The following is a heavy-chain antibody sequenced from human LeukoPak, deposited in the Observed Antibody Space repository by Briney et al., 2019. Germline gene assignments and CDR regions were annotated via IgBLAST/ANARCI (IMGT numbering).Heavy chain of an antibody. Sequence: SVKVSCKASGGTFSSYAISWVRQAPGQGLEWMGGIIPIFGTANYAQKFQGRVTITADEPTSTAYMELSSLRSEDTAVYYCASAVHYFGSGSLLNWFDPWGQGTLVTVSS. J-gene: IGHJ5*02. CDR2: IIPIFGTA. D-gene: IGHD3-10*01. V-gene: IGHV1-69*13. CDR3: ASAVHYFGSGSLLNWFDP. CDR1: GGTFSSYA.